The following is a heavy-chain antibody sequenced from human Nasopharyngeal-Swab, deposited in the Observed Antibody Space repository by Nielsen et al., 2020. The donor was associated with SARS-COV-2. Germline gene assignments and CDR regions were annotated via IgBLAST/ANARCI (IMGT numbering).Heavy chain of an antibody. CDR3: ARTITIFGVVTTIDY. J-gene: IGHJ4*02. CDR2: INPSGGST. Sequence: ASVKVSCKASGYTFTSYYMHWVRQAPGQGLEWMGIINPSGGSTSYAQKFQGRVTMTRDTSTSTVYMELSSLRSEDTAVYYCARTITIFGVVTTIDYWGQGTLVTVSS. D-gene: IGHD3-3*01. V-gene: IGHV1-46*01. CDR1: GYTFTSYY.